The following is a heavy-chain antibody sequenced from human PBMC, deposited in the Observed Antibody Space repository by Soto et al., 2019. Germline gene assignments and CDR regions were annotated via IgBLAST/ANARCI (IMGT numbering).Heavy chain of an antibody. CDR1: GFTFTRYS. V-gene: IGHV3-21*06. CDR2: ISSTTNYI. CDR3: ARESEDLTSNFDY. J-gene: IGHJ4*02. Sequence: PGGSLRLSCAASGFTFTRYSMNWVRQAPGKGLEWVSSISSTTNYIYYGDSMKGRFTISRDNAKNSLYLEMNSLGAEDTAVYYCARESEDLTSNFDYWGQGTLVTAPQ.